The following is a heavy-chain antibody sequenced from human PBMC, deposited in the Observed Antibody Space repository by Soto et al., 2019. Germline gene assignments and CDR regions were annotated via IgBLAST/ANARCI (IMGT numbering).Heavy chain of an antibody. CDR1: GGSFSGYY. V-gene: IGHV4-34*01. CDR3: ARGRYSKLHFDY. D-gene: IGHD4-4*01. J-gene: IGHJ4*02. Sequence: SETLSLTCAVYGGSFSGYYWSWIRQPPGKGLEWIGEINHSGSTNYNPSLKSRVTISVDTSKNQFSLKLSSVTAADTAVYYCARGRYSKLHFDYWGQGTLVTVSS. CDR2: INHSGST.